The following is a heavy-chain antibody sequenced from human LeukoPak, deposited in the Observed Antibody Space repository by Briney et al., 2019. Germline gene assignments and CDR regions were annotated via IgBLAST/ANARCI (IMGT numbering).Heavy chain of an antibody. V-gene: IGHV3-9*01. CDR3: AKVMYYYDSSGHFDY. J-gene: IGHJ4*02. CDR2: ISWNSGSI. Sequence: GGSLRLSCAASGFTFDDYAMHWVRQAPGKGLEWVSGISWNSGSIGYADSVKGRFTIPRDNAKNSLYLQMNSLRAEDTALYYCAKVMYYYDSSGHFDYWGQGTLVTVSS. D-gene: IGHD3-22*01. CDR1: GFTFDDYA.